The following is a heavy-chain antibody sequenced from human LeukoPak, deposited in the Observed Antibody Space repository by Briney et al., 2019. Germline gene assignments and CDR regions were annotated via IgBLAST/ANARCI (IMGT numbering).Heavy chain of an antibody. CDR3: ARSERGYNYGFVTFDY. CDR2: ISYDGTNK. V-gene: IGHV3-30*19. D-gene: IGHD5-18*01. CDR1: GFTFSSYG. Sequence: LGGSLRLSCAASGFTFSSYGMHWVRQAPGKGLEWVAVISYDGTNKYFADSVKGRFTISRDNSKNTLYLQMNSLRAEDTAVYYCARSERGYNYGFVTFDYWGQGTLVTVSS. J-gene: IGHJ4*02.